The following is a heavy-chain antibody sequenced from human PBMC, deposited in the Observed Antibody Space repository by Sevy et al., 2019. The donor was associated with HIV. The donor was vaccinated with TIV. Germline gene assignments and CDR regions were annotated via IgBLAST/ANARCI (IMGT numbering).Heavy chain of an antibody. CDR2: ISYDVSNK. V-gene: IGHV3-30-3*01. J-gene: IGHJ6*02. Sequence: GGSLRLSCAASGFTFSSYAMHWVRQAPGKGLEWVAVISYDVSNKYYADSVKGRFTISRDNSKNPLYLKMNSLRAEDTAVYYCAREHSGGYYDFWSGYPRDYGMDVWGQGTTVTVSS. D-gene: IGHD3-3*01. CDR1: GFTFSSYA. CDR3: AREHSGGYYDFWSGYPRDYGMDV.